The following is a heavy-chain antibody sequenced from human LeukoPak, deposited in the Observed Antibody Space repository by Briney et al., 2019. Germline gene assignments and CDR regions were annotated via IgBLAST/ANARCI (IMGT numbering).Heavy chain of an antibody. V-gene: IGHV1-18*01. CDR1: GYIFTNYG. D-gene: IGHD6-19*01. J-gene: IGHJ4*02. CDR3: GRDRPYVSGWYTDY. Sequence: ASVKVSCKASGYIFTNYGISWFRQAPGQGLEWVAWISCYNGDTKNEQKVQDRVTLTTDTSTSTAYMELRSLRSDDTAVYYCGRDRPYVSGWYTDYWGQGTLVTVPS. CDR2: ISCYNGDT.